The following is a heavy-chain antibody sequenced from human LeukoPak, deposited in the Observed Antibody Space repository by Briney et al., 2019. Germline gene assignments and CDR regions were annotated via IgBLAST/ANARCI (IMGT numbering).Heavy chain of an antibody. CDR3: ARGPDGPHTTFDY. Sequence: ASVKVSCKASGGTFSSYAISWVRQGPGQGLEWMGGIIPIFGTANYAQKFQGRVTITADESTSTAYMELSSLRSENTAVYYCARGPDGPHTTFDYWGQGTLVTVSS. J-gene: IGHJ4*02. CDR2: IIPIFGTA. D-gene: IGHD1-1*01. V-gene: IGHV1-69*13. CDR1: GGTFSSYA.